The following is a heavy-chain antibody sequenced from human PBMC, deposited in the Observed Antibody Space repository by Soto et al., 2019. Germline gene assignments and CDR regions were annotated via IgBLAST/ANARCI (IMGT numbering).Heavy chain of an antibody. CDR3: VFLAVGGNAY. CDR1: GITFNTNA. CDR2: IWNDGSNK. J-gene: IGHJ4*02. V-gene: IGHV3-33*01. Sequence: QVQLVESGGGVVQPGRSLRLSCAASGITFNTNAMHWVRQAPGKGLECVAVIWNDGSNKYYSDSVKGRITISRDNSKNTFYLQMNSLRAEDTAVYYCVFLAVGGNAYWAQGTLVTVSS. D-gene: IGHD6-19*01.